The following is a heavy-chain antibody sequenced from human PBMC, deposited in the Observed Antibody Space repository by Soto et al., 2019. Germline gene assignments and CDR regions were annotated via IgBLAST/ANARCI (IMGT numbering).Heavy chain of an antibody. CDR3: ARGYTFPFDP. V-gene: IGHV1-3*01. CDR2: INAGNGNT. Sequence: EASVKVSCKASGYTFSNYGIHWVRQALGQRLEWMGWINAGNGNTKYSQKFQGRVTITRDTSASTAYMELSSLRSEDTAVYYCARGYTFPFDPWGQGTLVTVSS. J-gene: IGHJ5*02. CDR1: GYTFSNYG. D-gene: IGHD1-26*01.